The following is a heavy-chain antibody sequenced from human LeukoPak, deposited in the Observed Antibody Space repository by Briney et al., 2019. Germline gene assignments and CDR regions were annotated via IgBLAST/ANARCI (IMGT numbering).Heavy chain of an antibody. CDR2: IKQDGSDK. J-gene: IGHJ6*02. CDR1: GFTFSNYW. CDR3: STSLSASIFVSYYGMDV. Sequence: GGSLRLSCAASGFTFSNYWMSWVRQAPGKGLEWVANIKQDGSDKYYVDSVKGRFTISRDNAKNSLYLQMNSLRGEDTAVYYCSTSLSASIFVSYYGMDVWGQGTTVTVSS. D-gene: IGHD3-3*01. V-gene: IGHV3-7*03.